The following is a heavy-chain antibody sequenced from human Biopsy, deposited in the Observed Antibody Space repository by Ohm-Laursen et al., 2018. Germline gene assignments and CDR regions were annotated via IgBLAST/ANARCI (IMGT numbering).Heavy chain of an antibody. V-gene: IGHV3-23*01. CDR2: ISGRTNGT. D-gene: IGHD5-12*01. CDR1: GFPFTGFS. Sequence: SLRLSCAASGFPFTGFSMDWVRQAPGKGLEWVSGISGRTNGTYYADSVKGRFTISRDNSKNTLYLQMSSLRAEDTALYYCAKCMTYSGDGIDCWGQGTLVTVSS. J-gene: IGHJ4*02. CDR3: AKCMTYSGDGIDC.